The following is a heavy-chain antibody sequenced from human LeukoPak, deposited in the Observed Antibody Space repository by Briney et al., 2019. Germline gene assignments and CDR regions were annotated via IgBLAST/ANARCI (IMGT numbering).Heavy chain of an antibody. CDR2: INPNSGGT. CDR1: GYTFTGYY. D-gene: IGHD3-10*01. Sequence: ASVKVSCKASGYTFTGYYMHWVRQAPGQGLEWMGWINPNSGGTNYAQKFQGRVTMTRDTSISTAYMELSRLRSDDTAVYYCAVPKWFYGSGSYYIGYYFDYWGQGTLVTVSS. J-gene: IGHJ4*02. CDR3: AVPKWFYGSGSYYIGYYFDY. V-gene: IGHV1-2*02.